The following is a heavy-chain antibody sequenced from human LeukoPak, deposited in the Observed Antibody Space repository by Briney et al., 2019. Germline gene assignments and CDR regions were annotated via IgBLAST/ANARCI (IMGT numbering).Heavy chain of an antibody. D-gene: IGHD2-21*01. CDR1: GGSFSGYY. V-gene: IGHV4-34*01. CDR3: ARWGLSFGY. CDR2: INHSGST. J-gene: IGHJ4*02. Sequence: PSETLSLTCAVYGGSFSGYYWSWIRQPPGKGLEWIGEINHSGSTNYNPSLKSRVTISVDTSKNQFSPKLSSVTAADTAVYYCARWGLSFGYWGQGTLVTVSS.